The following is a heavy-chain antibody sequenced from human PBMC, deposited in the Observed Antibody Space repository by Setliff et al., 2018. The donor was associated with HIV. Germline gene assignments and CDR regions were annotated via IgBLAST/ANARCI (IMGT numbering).Heavy chain of an antibody. D-gene: IGHD1-26*01. CDR1: GFTFTNYW. J-gene: IGHJ4*02. V-gene: IGHV3-74*03. Sequence: GGSLRLSCVTSGFTFTNYWMFWVRQGPGRELVWVSRLHGDGTATTYADSVRGRFTASRDSAKNTLYLQMNRLRAEDTAIYYCARDDPAGGIDFWGQGTLVTVSS. CDR2: LHGDGTAT. CDR3: ARDDPAGGIDF.